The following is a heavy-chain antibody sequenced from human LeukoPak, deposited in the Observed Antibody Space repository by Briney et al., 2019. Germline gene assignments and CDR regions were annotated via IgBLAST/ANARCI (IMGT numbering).Heavy chain of an antibody. CDR1: GYTFTSYG. J-gene: IGHJ6*03. CDR3: ARVPIPEVLWFGEEQGGYYYYYMDV. V-gene: IGHV1-18*01. D-gene: IGHD3-10*01. Sequence: ASVNVSCKASGYTFTSYGISWVRQAPGQGLEWMGWISGYNGKTNYAQKLQGRVTMTTDTSTSTAYMELRSLRSDDTAMYYCARVPIPEVLWFGEEQGGYYYYYMDVWGKGTTVTISS. CDR2: ISGYNGKT.